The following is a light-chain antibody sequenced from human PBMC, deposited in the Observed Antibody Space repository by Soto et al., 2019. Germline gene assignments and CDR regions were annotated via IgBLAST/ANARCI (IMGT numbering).Light chain of an antibody. V-gene: IGKV1-33*01. Sequence: DIQMTQSPSSLSASVGDRVTITCQASQAIAKYLNWYQQKPGKAPNLLIYDASNLKTGVPPRFSGSASGTNFTFTISGLQPEDIATYYCQQYDNLVFTFGPGTKVDF. J-gene: IGKJ3*01. CDR1: QAIAKY. CDR3: QQYDNLVFT. CDR2: DAS.